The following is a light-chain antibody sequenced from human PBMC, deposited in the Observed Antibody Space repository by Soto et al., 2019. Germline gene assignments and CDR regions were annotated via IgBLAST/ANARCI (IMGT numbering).Light chain of an antibody. CDR1: QSLLIGGKTY. CDR2: RVS. J-gene: IGKJ1*01. CDR3: MQGTHWPPWT. V-gene: IGKV2-30*01. Sequence: DVVLTQSPLFRPVTLGQPASISCTSSQSLLIGGKTYLYWFQQRPGQSPRRLIYRVSNRDSGVPDRFSGSGSGTHFTLEISRVEAEDVGTYYCMQGTHWPPWTFGQGTKVEIK.